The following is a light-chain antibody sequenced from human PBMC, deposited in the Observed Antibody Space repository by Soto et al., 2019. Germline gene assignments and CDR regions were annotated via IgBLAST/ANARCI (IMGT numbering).Light chain of an antibody. V-gene: IGLV2-14*01. J-gene: IGLJ2*01. Sequence: QSALTQPASVSGSPGQSITISCTGTSSDVGRYNYVSWYQQHPGKAPKLMIYDVNNRPSGVSNRFSGSKSGNTASLTISGLQAEDEADYYCSSYTSRSTRVVFGGGTKVTVL. CDR1: SSDVGRYNY. CDR2: DVN. CDR3: SSYTSRSTRVV.